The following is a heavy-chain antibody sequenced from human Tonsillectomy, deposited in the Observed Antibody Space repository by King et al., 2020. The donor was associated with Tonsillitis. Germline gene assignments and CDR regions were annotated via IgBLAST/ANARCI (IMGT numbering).Heavy chain of an antibody. CDR3: AEGANWYYFDY. V-gene: IGHV4-59*01. Sequence: QLQESGPGLVKPSETLSLTCTVSGGSISSYYWSWIRQPPGKGLEWIGYIFYSGSTNYNPSLKSRVSISPDASTNHFSLRLSSVTAADTAVYYCAEGANWYYFDYWGQGTLVTVSS. J-gene: IGHJ4*02. D-gene: IGHD1-1*01. CDR2: IFYSGST. CDR1: GGSISSYY.